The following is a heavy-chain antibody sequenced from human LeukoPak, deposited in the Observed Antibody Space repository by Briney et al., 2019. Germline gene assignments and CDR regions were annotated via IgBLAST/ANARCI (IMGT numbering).Heavy chain of an antibody. CDR2: IYYSGST. J-gene: IGHJ4*02. Sequence: SETLSLTCTVSGGSISSYYWSWIRQSPGKGLEWIGYIYYSGSTNYNPSLKSRVTISVDTSKNQFSLKLSSVTAADTAVYYCARDFFPRQDYGDYLSSYDYWGQGTLVTVSS. CDR3: ARDFFPRQDYGDYLSSYDY. V-gene: IGHV4-59*01. CDR1: GGSISSYY. D-gene: IGHD4-17*01.